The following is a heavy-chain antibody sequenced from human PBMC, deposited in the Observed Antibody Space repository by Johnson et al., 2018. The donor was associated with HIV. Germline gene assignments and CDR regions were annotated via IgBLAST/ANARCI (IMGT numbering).Heavy chain of an antibody. V-gene: IGHV3-9*01. J-gene: IGHJ3*02. CDR2: IGWNSGSI. D-gene: IGHD6-13*01. CDR3: ARGAYSSSWHASDASDI. Sequence: VQLVESGGGLVQPGRSLRLSCASSGFSFDDYAMHWVRQVAGKGLEWVSGIGWNSGSIGYADSLKGRFTISRDNGKNSLYLQMNSLRAEDTALYYCARGAYSSSWHASDASDIWGQGTMVTVSS. CDR1: GFSFDDYA.